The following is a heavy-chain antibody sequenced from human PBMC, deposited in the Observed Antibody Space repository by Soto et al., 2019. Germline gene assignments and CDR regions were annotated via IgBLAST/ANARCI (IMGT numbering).Heavy chain of an antibody. V-gene: IGHV1-69*02. CDR1: GGTFSSYT. Sequence: QVQLVQSGAEVKKPGSSVKVSCKASGGTFSSYTISWVRQAPGQGLEWIGRIIPILGIANYAQKFQGRVTITADKSTSTADMELSSLRCEDTAVYYCAINRGDKPDYWGQGALVTVSS. D-gene: IGHD2-21*02. J-gene: IGHJ4*02. CDR3: AINRGDKPDY. CDR2: IIPILGIA.